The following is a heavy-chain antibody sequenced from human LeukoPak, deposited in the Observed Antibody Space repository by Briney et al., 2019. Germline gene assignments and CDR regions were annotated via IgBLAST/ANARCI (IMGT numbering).Heavy chain of an antibody. CDR1: GFSFSSYA. J-gene: IGHJ4*02. D-gene: IGHD7-27*01. CDR2: ISDGCSST. V-gene: IGHV3-23*01. Sequence: PGGSLRLSCAASGFSFSSYAVSWVRQAPGKGLEWVSGISDGCSSTYCADSVKGRFTISRDDSKNTLYLQMHSLRAEDTAVYYCAKVQLGIGVDYWGQGTLVTVSS. CDR3: AKVQLGIGVDY.